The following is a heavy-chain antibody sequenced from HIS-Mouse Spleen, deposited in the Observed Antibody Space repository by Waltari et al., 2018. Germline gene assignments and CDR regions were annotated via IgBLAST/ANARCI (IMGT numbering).Heavy chain of an antibody. Sequence: QVQLVQSGAEVKKPGASVKVPCKASGYTFTRYHMHWVRQAPGQGLEWVGWINPNSGGTNYAQKFQGRVTMTRDTSISTAYMELSRLRSDDTAVYYCARDNSGSYHDAFDIWGQGTMVTVSS. V-gene: IGHV1-2*02. J-gene: IGHJ3*02. CDR3: ARDNSGSYHDAFDI. D-gene: IGHD1-26*01. CDR1: GYTFTRYH. CDR2: INPNSGGT.